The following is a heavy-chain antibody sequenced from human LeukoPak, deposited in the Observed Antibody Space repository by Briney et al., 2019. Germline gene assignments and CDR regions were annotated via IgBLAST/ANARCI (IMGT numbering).Heavy chain of an antibody. D-gene: IGHD6-13*01. CDR2: IGTAGDT. CDR3: ARVGSSWSDFDY. Sequence: GGSLRLSCAASGFTFSSYDMHWVRQATGKGLEWVPAIGTAGDTYYPGSVKGRFTISRENAKNSLYLQMNSLRAGDTAVYYCARVGSSWSDFDYWGQGTLVTVSS. J-gene: IGHJ4*02. CDR1: GFTFSSYD. V-gene: IGHV3-13*01.